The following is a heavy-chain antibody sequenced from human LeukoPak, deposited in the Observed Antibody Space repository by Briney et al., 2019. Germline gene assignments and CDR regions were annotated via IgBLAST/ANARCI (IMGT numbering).Heavy chain of an antibody. Sequence: QPGGSLRLSCAAPGFTFNSYAMSWVRQAPGKGLEWVSAISGSGGSTYYADSVKGRFTISRDNSKNTLYLQMNSLRAEDTAVYYCAKDRTTVTPRGIDYWGQGTLVTVSS. CDR3: AKDRTTVTPRGIDY. J-gene: IGHJ4*02. D-gene: IGHD4-17*01. CDR2: ISGSGGST. CDR1: GFTFNSYA. V-gene: IGHV3-23*01.